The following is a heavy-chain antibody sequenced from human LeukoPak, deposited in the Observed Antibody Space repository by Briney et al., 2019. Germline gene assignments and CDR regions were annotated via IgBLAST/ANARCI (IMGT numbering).Heavy chain of an antibody. CDR2: ILYSGNT. CDR1: GGSISSYY. J-gene: IGHJ4*02. Sequence: SETLSLTCTVSGGSISSYYWSWIRQPPGKGLEWIGCILYSGNTNYTPSLKSRVTMSVDTSKNQFSLKLSSVTAADTAVYYCARGRGIAVAGIFYYFDYWGQGTLVTVSS. V-gene: IGHV4-59*08. CDR3: ARGRGIAVAGIFYYFDY. D-gene: IGHD6-19*01.